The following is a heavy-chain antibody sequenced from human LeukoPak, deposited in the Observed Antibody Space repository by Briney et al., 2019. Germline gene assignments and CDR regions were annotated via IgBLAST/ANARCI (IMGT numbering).Heavy chain of an antibody. Sequence: PGGSLRLSCAASGFTVSSNYMSWVRQAPGKGLEWVSVIYSGGSTYYADSVEGRFTISRDNSKNTLYLQMNSLRAEDTAVYYCARDSAYGSGSYDYWGQGTLVTVSS. CDR2: IYSGGST. J-gene: IGHJ4*02. V-gene: IGHV3-53*01. CDR1: GFTVSSNY. D-gene: IGHD3-10*01. CDR3: ARDSAYGSGSYDY.